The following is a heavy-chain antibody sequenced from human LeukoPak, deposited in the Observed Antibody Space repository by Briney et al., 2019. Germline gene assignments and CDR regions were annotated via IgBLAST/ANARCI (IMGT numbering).Heavy chain of an antibody. D-gene: IGHD6-6*01. CDR1: GYIFTNYW. CDR3: ARHGRYRSSSVWSDP. CDR2: ISPGDSDT. J-gene: IGHJ5*02. V-gene: IGHV5-51*01. Sequence: HGESLKISCKGSGYIFTNYWIGWVRQMPGKGLEWMGIISPGDSDTRYSPSFQGHVTISADKSISTAYLQWRSLEASDSAMYYCARHGRYRSSSVWSDPWGQGTLVTVSS.